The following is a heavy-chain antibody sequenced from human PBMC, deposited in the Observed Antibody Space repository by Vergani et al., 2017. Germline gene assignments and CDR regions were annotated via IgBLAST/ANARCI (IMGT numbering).Heavy chain of an antibody. J-gene: IGHJ6*02. CDR3: ARDRGCSSTSCLYYYYGMDV. CDR2: IIPIFGTA. V-gene: IGHV1-69*01. CDR1: GGTFSSYA. D-gene: IGHD2-2*01. Sequence: VQLVQSGAEVKKPGSSVKVSCKASGGTFSSYAISWVRQAPGQGLEWMGGIIPIFGTANYAQKFQGRVTITADESTSTAYMELSSLRSEDTAVYYCARDRGCSSTSCLYYYYGMDVWGQGTTVTVSS.